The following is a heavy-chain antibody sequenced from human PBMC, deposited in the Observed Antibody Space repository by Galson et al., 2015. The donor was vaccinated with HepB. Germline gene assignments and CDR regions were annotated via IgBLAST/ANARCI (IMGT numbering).Heavy chain of an antibody. Sequence: SVKVSCKASGGTFNKYAISWVRQAPGQGLEWMGGIIPIFRTANYAQTFQGRVTITADEFTSTAYMELGSLRSEDTAVYYCARAVDGSGSYYNAYYFDYWGQGTLVTVSS. CDR3: ARAVDGSGSYYNAYYFDY. J-gene: IGHJ4*02. D-gene: IGHD3-10*01. CDR1: GGTFNKYA. V-gene: IGHV1-69*13. CDR2: IIPIFRTA.